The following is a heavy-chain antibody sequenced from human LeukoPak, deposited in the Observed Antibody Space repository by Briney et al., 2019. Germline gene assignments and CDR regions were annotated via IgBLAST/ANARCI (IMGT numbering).Heavy chain of an antibody. CDR1: GYTLTELS. CDR3: ATDNIASANFDY. D-gene: IGHD6-13*01. CDR2: FDPEDGET. Sequence: ASVNVSCKVSGYTLTELSMHWVRQAPGKGLEWMGGFDPEDGETIYAQKFQGRVTMTEDTSADTAYMELSSLRSEDTAVYYCATDNIASANFDYWGQGTLVTVSS. V-gene: IGHV1-24*01. J-gene: IGHJ4*02.